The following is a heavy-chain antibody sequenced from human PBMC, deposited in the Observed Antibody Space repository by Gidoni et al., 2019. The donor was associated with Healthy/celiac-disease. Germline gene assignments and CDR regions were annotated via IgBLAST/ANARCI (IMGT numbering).Heavy chain of an antibody. CDR2: IYYSGST. J-gene: IGHJ5*02. CDR1: GGSISSSSYY. V-gene: IGHV4-39*01. CDR3: ARRVPSSSNEIDP. Sequence: QLQLQESGPGLVKPSETLSLTCTVSGGSISSSSYYWGWIRQPPGKGLEWIGSIYYSGSTYDNPSLKSRVTISVDTSKNQFSLKLSSVTAADTAVYYCARRVPSSSNEIDPWGQGTLVTVSS. D-gene: IGHD6-6*01.